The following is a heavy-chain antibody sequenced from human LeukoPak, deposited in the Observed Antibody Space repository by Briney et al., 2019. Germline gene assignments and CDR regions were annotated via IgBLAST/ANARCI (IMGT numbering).Heavy chain of an antibody. CDR2: IYPGDSDT. J-gene: IGHJ3*02. D-gene: IGHD4-17*01. CDR3: ARPSDGDYFDAFDI. Sequence: GEPLKISCKGSGYSFTSYWIGWVRQLPGKGLEWMGIIYPGDSDTRYSPSFQGQVTISADKSISTAYLQWSSLKASDTAMYYCARPSDGDYFDAFDICGQGTMVTVSS. CDR1: GYSFTSYW. V-gene: IGHV5-51*01.